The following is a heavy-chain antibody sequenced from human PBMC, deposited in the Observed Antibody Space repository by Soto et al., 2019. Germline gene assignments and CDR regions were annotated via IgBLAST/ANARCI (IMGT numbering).Heavy chain of an antibody. D-gene: IGHD1-1*01. CDR1: GYTFTSYA. Sequence: ASVKVSCKASGYTFTSYAMHWVRQALGQRLEWMGWINAGNGNTKYSQKFQGRVTITRDTSASTAYMELSSLRSEDTAVYYCAREVQLERQESNWFDPWGQGTLVTVSS. V-gene: IGHV1-3*01. J-gene: IGHJ5*02. CDR3: AREVQLERQESNWFDP. CDR2: INAGNGNT.